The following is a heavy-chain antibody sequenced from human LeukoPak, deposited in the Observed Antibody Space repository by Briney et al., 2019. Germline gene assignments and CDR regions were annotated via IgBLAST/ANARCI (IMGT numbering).Heavy chain of an antibody. V-gene: IGHV3-15*01. D-gene: IGHD3-3*01. J-gene: IGHJ4*02. CDR1: ATPSVAML. CDR2: IKSKSDGGTT. Sequence: PVGSLRHSPVQPLATPSVAMLCTGSQAPGRGLWWVGRIKSKSDGGTTDYAAPVKGRFTISRSESKKTLYLQINGLTTEDRAVYYCVTEGRFTLSFDYWGQGTLVTVSS. CDR3: VTEGRFTLSFDY.